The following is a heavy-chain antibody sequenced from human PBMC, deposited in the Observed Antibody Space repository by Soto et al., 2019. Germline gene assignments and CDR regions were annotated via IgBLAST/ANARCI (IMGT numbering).Heavy chain of an antibody. CDR2: IYYSGST. CDR1: GGSISSYY. D-gene: IGHD3-3*01. Sequence: SETLSLTCTVSGGSISSYYWSWIRQPPGKGLEWIGYIYYSGSTNYNPSLKSRVTISVDTSKNQFSLKLSSVTAADTAVYYCARGVFGDRGFIGITIFGVVTEYYFDYWGQGTLVTVSS. J-gene: IGHJ4*02. V-gene: IGHV4-59*01. CDR3: ARGVFGDRGFIGITIFGVVTEYYFDY.